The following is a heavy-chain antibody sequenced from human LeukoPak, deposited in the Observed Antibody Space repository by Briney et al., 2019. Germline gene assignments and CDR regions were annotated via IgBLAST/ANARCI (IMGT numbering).Heavy chain of an antibody. Sequence: GASVKVSCKASGYDFINYGISWVRQAPGQGLEWMGWRSIYNGNTDYKLQGRVTMTTDTPTSTAYMEGRSLRSDDTAVYYCARGGPFPSGSSSREYYLDYWGQGTLVTVSS. CDR1: GYDFINYG. D-gene: IGHD6-6*01. J-gene: IGHJ4*02. V-gene: IGHV1-18*01. CDR2: RSIYNGNT. CDR3: ARGGPFPSGSSSREYYLDY.